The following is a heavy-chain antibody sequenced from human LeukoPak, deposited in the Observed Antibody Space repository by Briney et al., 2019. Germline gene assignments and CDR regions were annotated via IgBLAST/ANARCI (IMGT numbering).Heavy chain of an antibody. D-gene: IGHD3-10*01. CDR2: IYYSGST. V-gene: IGHV4-39*01. J-gene: IGHJ4*02. Sequence: SETLSLTCTVSGGSISSSSYYWGWIRQPPGKGLEWIGSIYYSGSTYYNPSLKSRVTISVDTSKNQFSLKLSSVTAADTAVYYCARRRRGVDYFDYWGQGTLVTVSS. CDR3: ARRRRGVDYFDY. CDR1: GGSISSSSYY.